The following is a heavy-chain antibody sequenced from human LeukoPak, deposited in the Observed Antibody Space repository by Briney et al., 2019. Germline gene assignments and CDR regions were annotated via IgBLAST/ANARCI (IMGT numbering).Heavy chain of an antibody. CDR1: GGSFSGYY. J-gene: IGHJ3*02. V-gene: IGHV4-34*01. Sequence: KPSETLSLTCAIYGGSFSGYYWSWIRQPPGKGLEWIGEINHSGSTNYNPSLKSRVTISVDTSKNQFSLKLSSVTAADTAVYYCAGGQGFRTYYYDSSGPRAFDIWGQGTMVTVSS. D-gene: IGHD3-22*01. CDR3: AGGQGFRTYYYDSSGPRAFDI. CDR2: INHSGST.